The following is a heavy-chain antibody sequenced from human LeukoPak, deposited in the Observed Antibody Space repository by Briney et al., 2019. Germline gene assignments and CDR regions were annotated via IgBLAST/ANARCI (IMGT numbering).Heavy chain of an antibody. D-gene: IGHD2-2*01. CDR1: GFTFSSYS. J-gene: IGHJ6*02. CDR3: AREGCSSTSCLPLAFYYYGMDV. CDR2: ISSSSSYI. Sequence: GGSLRLFCAASGFTFSSYSMTWVRQAPGKGLEWVSSISSSSSYIYYADSVKGRFTISRDNAKNSLYLQMNSLRGEDTAVYYCAREGCSSTSCLPLAFYYYGMDVWGQGTTVTVSS. V-gene: IGHV3-21*01.